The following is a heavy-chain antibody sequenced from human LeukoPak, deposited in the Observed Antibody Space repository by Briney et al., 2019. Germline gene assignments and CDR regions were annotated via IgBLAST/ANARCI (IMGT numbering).Heavy chain of an antibody. D-gene: IGHD3-3*01. CDR3: ARFWSGYYYYYYYGMDV. J-gene: IGHJ6*02. Sequence: GASVKVSCKASGYTFTSYDINWVRQATGQGLEWMGWMNPNSGNTGYAQKFQGRVTMTRNTSISTAYMELSSLRSEDTAVYYCARFWSGYYYYYYYGMDVWGQGTTVTVSS. V-gene: IGHV1-8*01. CDR2: MNPNSGNT. CDR1: GYTFTSYD.